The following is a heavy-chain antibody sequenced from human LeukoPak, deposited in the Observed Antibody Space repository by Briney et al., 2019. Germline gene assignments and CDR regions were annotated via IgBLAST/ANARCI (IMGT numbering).Heavy chain of an antibody. CDR2: IYYSGST. Sequence: SSETLSLTCTVSGVSIRRYYWSWIRQPPGKGLEWIGYIYYSGSTNYNPSLKSRVTISVDTSKNQFSLKLSSVTAADTAVYYCAREGYSYGYIFDYWGQGTLVTVSS. V-gene: IGHV4-59*01. J-gene: IGHJ4*02. D-gene: IGHD5-18*01. CDR1: GVSIRRYY. CDR3: AREGYSYGYIFDY.